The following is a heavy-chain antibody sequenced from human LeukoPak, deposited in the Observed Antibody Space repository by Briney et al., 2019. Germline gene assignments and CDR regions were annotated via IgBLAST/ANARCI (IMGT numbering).Heavy chain of an antibody. V-gene: IGHV3-21*01. CDR2: ISGSGGST. Sequence: GGSLRLSCAASGFTFSSYGMHWVRQAPGKGLEWVSAISGSGGSTYYADSVKGRFTISRDNAKNSLYLQMNSLRAEDTAVYYCASYCSGGSCRTYDAFDIWGQGTMVTVSS. D-gene: IGHD2-15*01. J-gene: IGHJ3*02. CDR3: ASYCSGGSCRTYDAFDI. CDR1: GFTFSSYG.